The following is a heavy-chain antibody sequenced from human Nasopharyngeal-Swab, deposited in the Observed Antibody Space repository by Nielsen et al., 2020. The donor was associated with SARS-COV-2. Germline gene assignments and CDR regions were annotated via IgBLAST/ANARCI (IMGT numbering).Heavy chain of an antibody. CDR2: IYTSGKT. CDR1: GVSVDSGSYF. CDR3: AREDRWTLTSFYYALDV. J-gene: IGHJ6*02. Sequence: SETLSLTCAVSGVSVDSGSYFWSWVRQPAGKGLEWLGHIYTSGKTNYNPSLMSRLTISVDASKNQFSLRLTSVTAADTAVYYCAREDRWTLTSFYYALDVWGQGSAVTVSS. V-gene: IGHV4-61*09. D-gene: IGHD4-17*01.